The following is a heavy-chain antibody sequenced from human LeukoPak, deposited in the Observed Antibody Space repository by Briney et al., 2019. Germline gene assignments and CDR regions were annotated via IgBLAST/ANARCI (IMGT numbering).Heavy chain of an antibody. D-gene: IGHD7-27*01. V-gene: IGHV3-9*01. J-gene: IGHJ3*01. CDR3: AKAVAFISGDTLGAFDG. CDR1: GLLFDVFA. Sequence: PGGSLRLFCAACGLLFDVFAMQWARLPPGKALEWVSGITWNRNSLDYADSVWGKFTISRNNAANALYLQMNDLRVEDSALYYCAKAVAFISGDTLGAFDGWGHGTLVTVSS. CDR2: ITWNRNSL.